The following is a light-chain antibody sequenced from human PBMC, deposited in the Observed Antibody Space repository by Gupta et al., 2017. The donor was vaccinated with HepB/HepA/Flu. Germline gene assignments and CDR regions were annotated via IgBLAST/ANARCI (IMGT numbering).Light chain of an antibody. CDR2: KVS. CDR1: QSFVHSDGNTY. J-gene: IGKJ2*01. CDR3: MQGAQWPYT. V-gene: IGKV2-30*02. Sequence: DVVMPQSPPSLPVTLGQPASISCRSSQSFVHSDGNTYLNWFHQRPGQSPRRLIYKVSNRDSGVPDRFSGSGSGTDFTLRISRVEAEDVGVYYCMQGAQWPYTFGQGTKLEIK.